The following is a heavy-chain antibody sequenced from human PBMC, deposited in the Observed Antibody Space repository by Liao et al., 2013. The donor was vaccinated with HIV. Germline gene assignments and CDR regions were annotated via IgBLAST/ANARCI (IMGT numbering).Heavy chain of an antibody. CDR2: VYYSGST. J-gene: IGHJ5*02. CDR1: GDSISSYY. CDR3: ATAEA. V-gene: IGHV4-59*01. Sequence: QVQLQESGPGLVKPSETLSLTCTVSGDSISSYYWTWIRQPPGKGLELIGYVYYSGSTNYNPSLKSRVTISIDTSKNQFSLRLSSVTAADTAVYYCATAEAWGQGILVTVSS.